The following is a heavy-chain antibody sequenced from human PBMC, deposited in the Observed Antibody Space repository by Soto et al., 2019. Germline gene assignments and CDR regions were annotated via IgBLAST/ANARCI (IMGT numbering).Heavy chain of an antibody. D-gene: IGHD2-15*01. V-gene: IGHV3-33*01. Sequence: QVQLVESGGGVVQPGRSLRLSCAASGFTFSSYGMHWVRQAPGKGLEWVALIWFDGSDKYYTESVKGRFTISRDNSKSPLYLQMNSLRAEDTAVYYCARLYCSASSCYSVGAFDIRGQGTMVTVSS. CDR1: GFTFSSYG. CDR2: IWFDGSDK. J-gene: IGHJ3*02. CDR3: ARLYCSASSCYSVGAFDI.